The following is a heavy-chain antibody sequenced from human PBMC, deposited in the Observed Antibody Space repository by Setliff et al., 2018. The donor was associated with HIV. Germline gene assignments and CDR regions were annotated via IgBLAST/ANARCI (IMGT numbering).Heavy chain of an antibody. D-gene: IGHD5-12*01. J-gene: IGHJ4*02. CDR1: GDTFNSYA. Sequence: GASVKVSCKASGDTFNSYAISWVRQAPGQGLEWMGGVIPIFGTANYAQKFQGRVTITADESTSTAYMELSSLRSEDTAVYYCARDVGRDGYCFDHWGQGTLVTVSS. V-gene: IGHV1-69*13. CDR2: VIPIFGTA. CDR3: ARDVGRDGYCFDH.